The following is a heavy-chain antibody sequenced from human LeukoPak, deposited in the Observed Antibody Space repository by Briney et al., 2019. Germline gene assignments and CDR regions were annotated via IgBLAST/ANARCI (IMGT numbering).Heavy chain of an antibody. CDR1: GFTFSSYW. J-gene: IGHJ6*02. CDR3: AKDPDPYGMDV. D-gene: IGHD1-14*01. CDR2: INHNGNVN. V-gene: IGHV3-7*03. Sequence: GGSLRLSCAASGFTFSSYWMNWARQAPGKGLEWVASINHNGNVNYYVDSVKGRFTISRDNAKNSLYLQMSNLRAEDTAVYYCAKDPDPYGMDVWGQGTTVTVSS.